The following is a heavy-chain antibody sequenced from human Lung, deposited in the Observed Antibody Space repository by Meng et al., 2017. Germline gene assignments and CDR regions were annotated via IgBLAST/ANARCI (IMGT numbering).Heavy chain of an antibody. CDR3: ARDIVVTFGELTTLDS. J-gene: IGHJ4*02. Sequence: QVHLVQSGADVKKPGASVKVSCKASGYTFTNNAMHWVRQAPGQGLEWMGWINAGSENTEYSQKFQGRVTLTRDTSATTAYMELRSLKSEDTAIYYCARDIVVTFGELTTLDSWGQGTLVTVSS. CDR2: INAGSENT. V-gene: IGHV1-3*01. D-gene: IGHD2-21*01. CDR1: GYTFTNNA.